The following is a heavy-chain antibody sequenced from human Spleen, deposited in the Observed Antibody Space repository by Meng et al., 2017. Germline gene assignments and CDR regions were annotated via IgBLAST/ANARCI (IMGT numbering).Heavy chain of an antibody. CDR3: ARDYFGSGSYSALD. Sequence: ASVKVSCKASGYTFTGYYMHWVRQAPGQGLEWMGRINPNSGGTNYAQKFQGRITMTRDTSTSTIYVELSSLRYGDTAVYYCARDYFGSGSYSALDWGQGTLVTVSS. CDR1: GYTFTGYY. D-gene: IGHD3-10*01. CDR2: INPNSGGT. J-gene: IGHJ4*02. V-gene: IGHV1-2*06.